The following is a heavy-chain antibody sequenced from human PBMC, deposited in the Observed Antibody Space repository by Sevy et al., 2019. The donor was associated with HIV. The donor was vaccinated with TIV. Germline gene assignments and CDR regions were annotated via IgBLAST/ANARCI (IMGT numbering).Heavy chain of an antibody. CDR1: GGSFSGYY. V-gene: IGHV4-59*01. CDR2: IYDSGRT. J-gene: IGHJ4*02. Sequence: SETLSLTCTVSGGSFSGYYWSWIRQPPGKGLEWIGYIYDSGRTNYNPSLKSRVTISVDTSKNQFSLKLNSVTAADMAVYYCARSLNNYDGSGYQIGFDHWGQGTLVTVSS. CDR3: ARSLNNYDGSGYQIGFDH. D-gene: IGHD3-22*01.